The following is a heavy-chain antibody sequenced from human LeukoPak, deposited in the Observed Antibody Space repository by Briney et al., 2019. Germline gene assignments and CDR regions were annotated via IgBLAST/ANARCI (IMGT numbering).Heavy chain of an antibody. CDR2: ITASGGST. Sequence: GSLRLSCAASGFTFSSYAMTWVRQAPGKGLEWASGITASGGSTYYADSVKGRFTISRDNSKNTLYLQMDSLRAEDTAVYSCAKDGYYGMDVWGQGTTVTVSS. J-gene: IGHJ6*02. V-gene: IGHV3-23*01. CDR3: AKDGYYGMDV. CDR1: GFTFSSYA.